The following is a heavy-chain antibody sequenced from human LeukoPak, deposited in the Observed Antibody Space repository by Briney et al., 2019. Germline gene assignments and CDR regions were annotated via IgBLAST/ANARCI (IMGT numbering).Heavy chain of an antibody. V-gene: IGHV3-30-3*01. CDR3: ARAYDFWSGYYMAY. D-gene: IGHD3-3*01. Sequence: GGSLRLSCAASGFTFSSYAMHWVRQAPGKGLEWVAVISYDGSNRYYADSVKGRFTISRDNSKNTLYLQMNSLRAEDTAVYYCARAYDFWSGYYMAYWGQGTLVTVSS. CDR2: ISYDGSNR. CDR1: GFTFSSYA. J-gene: IGHJ4*02.